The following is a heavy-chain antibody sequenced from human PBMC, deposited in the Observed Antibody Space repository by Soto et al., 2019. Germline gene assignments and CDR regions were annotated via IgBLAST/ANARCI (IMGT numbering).Heavy chain of an antibody. Sequence: GGSLRLSCAASGFTFSSYSMNWVRQAPGKGLEWVSYYPGSVKGRFTISRENAKNSLYLQMNSLRAGDTAVYYCARATLGSSGWYYFDYWGQGTLVTVSS. V-gene: IGHV3-13*01. D-gene: IGHD6-19*01. CDR3: ARATLGSSGWYYFDY. CDR1: GFTFSSYS. J-gene: IGHJ4*02.